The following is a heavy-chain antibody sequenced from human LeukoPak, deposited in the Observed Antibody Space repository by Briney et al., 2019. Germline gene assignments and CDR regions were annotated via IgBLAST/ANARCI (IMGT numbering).Heavy chain of an antibody. Sequence: SVKVSCKASGGTFSSYAISWVRQAPGQGLEWMGRIIPIFGTANYAQKFQGRVTITTDESTSTAYMELSSLRSEDTAVYYCAIAGYSSSWYWAYWGQGTLVTVSS. CDR2: IIPIFGTA. V-gene: IGHV1-69*05. CDR1: GGTFSSYA. CDR3: AIAGYSSSWYWAY. J-gene: IGHJ4*02. D-gene: IGHD6-13*01.